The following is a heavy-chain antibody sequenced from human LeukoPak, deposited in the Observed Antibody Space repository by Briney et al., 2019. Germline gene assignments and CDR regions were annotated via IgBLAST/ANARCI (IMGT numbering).Heavy chain of an antibody. CDR1: GGSISRGGYS. CDR3: AREDRYSYGYGYYHYYMDV. J-gene: IGHJ6*03. Sequence: PSQTLSLTCAVSGGSISRGGYSWSWIRQPPGKGLEWIGYFYYSGSTYYNPSLKSRVTISLDTSKNQLSLKLSSVTATDTAVYHCAREDRYSYGYGYYHYYMDVWGKGTTVTISS. CDR2: FYYSGST. V-gene: IGHV4-30-4*07. D-gene: IGHD5-18*01.